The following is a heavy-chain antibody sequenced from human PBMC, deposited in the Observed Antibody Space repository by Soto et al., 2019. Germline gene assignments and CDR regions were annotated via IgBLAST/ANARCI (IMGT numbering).Heavy chain of an antibody. V-gene: IGHV4-59*01. D-gene: IGHD3-10*01. Sequence: SETLSLTCTVSGGSISSYYWSWIRQPPGKGLEWIGYIYYSGSTNYNPSLKSRVTISADTSKNQFSLKLSSVTAADTAVYYCARNRMVRGVLEGNYYGMEVWGQGTTVTVSS. CDR3: ARNRMVRGVLEGNYYGMEV. CDR2: IYYSGST. J-gene: IGHJ6*02. CDR1: GGSISSYY.